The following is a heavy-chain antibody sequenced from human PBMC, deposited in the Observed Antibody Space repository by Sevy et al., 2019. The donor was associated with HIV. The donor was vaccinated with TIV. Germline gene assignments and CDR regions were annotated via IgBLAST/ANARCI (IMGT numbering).Heavy chain of an antibody. J-gene: IGHJ4*02. D-gene: IGHD3-10*01. CDR1: GFTFSSYA. Sequence: GGSLRLSCVTSGFTFSSYAMSWVRQTPGKGLEWVSAIGGSADSDSVKGRFTISRDNSKNTLYLQMNGLRAEDTAVYYCAKEVSEHSYSDYWGQRTLVTVSS. CDR3: AKEVSEHSYSDY. CDR2: IGGSA. V-gene: IGHV3-23*01.